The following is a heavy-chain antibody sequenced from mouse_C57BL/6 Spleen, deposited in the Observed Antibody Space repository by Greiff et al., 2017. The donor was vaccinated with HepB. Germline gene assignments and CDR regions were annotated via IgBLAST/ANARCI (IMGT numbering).Heavy chain of an antibody. CDR1: GYTFTSYW. CDR2: IHPNSGST. CDR3: ARDRAVGANYYAMDD. V-gene: IGHV1-64*01. Sequence: QVQLQQSGAELVKPGASVKLSCKASGYTFTSYWMHWVKQRPGQGLEWIGVIHPNSGSTNYNEKFKSKATLTVDKSSSTAYMQLSSLTSEDSAVYCCARDRAVGANYYAMDDWGQGTSVTVAS. J-gene: IGHJ4*01. D-gene: IGHD1-1*01.